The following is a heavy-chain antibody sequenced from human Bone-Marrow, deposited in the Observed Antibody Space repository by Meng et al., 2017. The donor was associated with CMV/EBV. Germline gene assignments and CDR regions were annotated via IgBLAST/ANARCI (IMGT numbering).Heavy chain of an antibody. CDR1: GGSISSYY. Sequence: SETLSLTGTVSGGSISSYYWSWIRQPPGKGLEWIGYIYYSGSTNYNPSLKSRVTISVDTSKNQFSLKLSSVTAADTAVYYCASSNYYDSSSYSLFDAFDIWGQGTMVTVSS. J-gene: IGHJ3*02. V-gene: IGHV4-59*01. D-gene: IGHD3-22*01. CDR2: IYYSGST. CDR3: ASSNYYDSSSYSLFDAFDI.